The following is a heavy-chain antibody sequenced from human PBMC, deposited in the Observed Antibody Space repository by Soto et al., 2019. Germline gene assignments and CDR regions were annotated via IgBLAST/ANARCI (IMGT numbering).Heavy chain of an antibody. J-gene: IGHJ4*02. CDR3: ARDSDSSGLGGPDY. CDR1: GYTFTSYA. D-gene: IGHD6-19*01. V-gene: IGHV1-3*01. CDR2: INAGNGNT. Sequence: QVQLVQSGAEVKKPGASVKVSCKASGYTFTSYAMHWVRQAPGQRLGWMGWINAGNGNTKYSQKFQGRGTITRDTSASTAYMELSSLRSEDTAVYYCARDSDSSGLGGPDYWGQGTLVTVSS.